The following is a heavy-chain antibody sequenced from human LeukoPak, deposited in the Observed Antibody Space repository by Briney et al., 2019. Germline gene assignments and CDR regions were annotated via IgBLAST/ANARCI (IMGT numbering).Heavy chain of an antibody. CDR1: GGSISSSSYY. CDR3: ARAKNSGSYFASRFAFDI. CDR2: IYSSGST. V-gene: IGHV4-39*07. J-gene: IGHJ3*02. Sequence: SETLSLTCTVSGGSISSSSYYWGWIRQPPGKGLEWIGSIYSSGSTYYNPSLKSRVTISVDTSKSQFSLKLSSVTAADTAVYYCARAKNSGSYFASRFAFDIWGQGTMVTVSS. D-gene: IGHD1-26*01.